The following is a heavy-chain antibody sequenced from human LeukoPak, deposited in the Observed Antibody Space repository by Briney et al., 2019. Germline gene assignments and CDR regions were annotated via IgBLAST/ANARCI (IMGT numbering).Heavy chain of an antibody. CDR1: GFTFSSYD. CDR3: ARGNCGGDCYPKIHGLDV. D-gene: IGHD2-21*02. CDR2: IGSGGGS. V-gene: IGHV3-13*04. Sequence: GGSLRLSCAASGFTFSSYDMHWVRQATGKGLEWVSSIGSGGGSYYPGSVKGRFTISRENAKNSLYLQMNSLRSGDTAVYYCARGNCGGDCYPKIHGLDVWGQGTTVTVSS. J-gene: IGHJ6*02.